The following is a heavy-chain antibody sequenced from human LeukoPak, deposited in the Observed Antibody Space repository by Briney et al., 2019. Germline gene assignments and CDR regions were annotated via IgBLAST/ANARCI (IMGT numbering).Heavy chain of an antibody. CDR2: IYYSGST. V-gene: IGHV4-59*12. Sequence: SETLSLTCTVSGGSISSYYWSWIRQPPGKGLEWIGYIYYSGSTNYNPSLKSRVTISVDTSKNQFSLKLSSVTAADTAVYYCARDSGYDYRASDIWGQGTMVTVSS. D-gene: IGHD5-12*01. CDR1: GGSISSYY. J-gene: IGHJ3*02. CDR3: ARDSGYDYRASDI.